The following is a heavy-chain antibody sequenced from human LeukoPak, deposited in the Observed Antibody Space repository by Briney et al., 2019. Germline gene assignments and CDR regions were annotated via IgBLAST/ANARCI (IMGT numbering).Heavy chain of an antibody. CDR1: GFTFSSYS. V-gene: IGHV3-21*01. CDR3: ARAGGGVAFAFDI. CDR2: ISSSSRYI. J-gene: IGHJ3*02. D-gene: IGHD3-16*01. Sequence: GGSLRLSCAASGFTFSSYSMNWVRQAPGKGLEWVSSISSSSRYIYYADSVKGRFTISRDNAKNSLYLQMNSLRAEDTAVYYCARAGGGVAFAFDIWGQGTMVTVSS.